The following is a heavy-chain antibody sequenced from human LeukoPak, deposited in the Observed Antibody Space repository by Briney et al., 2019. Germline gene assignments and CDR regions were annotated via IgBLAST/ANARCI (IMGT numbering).Heavy chain of an antibody. Sequence: GGSLRLSCAASGFTFSRYGMHWVRQAPGKGLEWVAVISYDGSNKYYADSVRGRFTISRDNSKNTLYLQMNSLRAEDTAVYYCTKGNHYYDSSGYRYFDYWGQGTLVTVSS. J-gene: IGHJ4*02. D-gene: IGHD3-22*01. CDR3: TKGNHYYDSSGYRYFDY. CDR1: GFTFSRYG. V-gene: IGHV3-30*18. CDR2: ISYDGSNK.